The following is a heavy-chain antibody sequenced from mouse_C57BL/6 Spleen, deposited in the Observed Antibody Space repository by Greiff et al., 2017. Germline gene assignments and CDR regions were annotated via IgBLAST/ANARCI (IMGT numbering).Heavy chain of an antibody. CDR1: GFTFSSYG. CDR2: ISSGGSYT. CDR3: ARHDDYYYSNYVNYAMDY. Sequence: EVMLVESGGDLVKPGGSLKLSRAASGFTFSSYGMSWVRQTPDKRLEWVATISSGGSYTYYPDSVKGRFTISRDNAKNTLYLQMSSLKSEDTAMYYCARHDDYYYSNYVNYAMDYWGQGTSVTVSS. J-gene: IGHJ4*01. D-gene: IGHD2-5*01. V-gene: IGHV5-6*02.